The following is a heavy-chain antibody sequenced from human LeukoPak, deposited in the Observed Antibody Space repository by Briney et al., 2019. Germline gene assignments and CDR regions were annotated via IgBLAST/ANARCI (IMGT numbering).Heavy chain of an antibody. V-gene: IGHV4-31*03. D-gene: IGHD3-22*01. CDR3: ARSHYGSSGSSSPQFDY. Sequence: PSETLSLTCTVSGGPISSGGYYWSWIRQHPGKGLEWIGYIYYSGSTYYNPSLKSRVTISVDTSKNQFSLKLSSVTAADTAVYYCARSHYGSSGSSSPQFDYWGQGTLVTVSS. J-gene: IGHJ4*02. CDR1: GGPISSGGYY. CDR2: IYYSGST.